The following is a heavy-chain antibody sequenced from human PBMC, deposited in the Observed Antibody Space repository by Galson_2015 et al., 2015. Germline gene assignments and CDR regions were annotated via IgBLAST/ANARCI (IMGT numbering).Heavy chain of an antibody. CDR2: INPSGGST. CDR3: ARGMGIVATHPAGAFDI. CDR1: GYTFTSYY. J-gene: IGHJ3*02. Sequence: SVKVSCKASGYTFTSYYMHWVRQAPGQGLEWMGIINPSGGSTSYAQKFQGRVTMTRDTSTSTVYMELSSLRSEDTAVYYCARGMGIVATHPAGAFDIWGQGTMVTVSS. V-gene: IGHV1-46*01. D-gene: IGHD5-12*01.